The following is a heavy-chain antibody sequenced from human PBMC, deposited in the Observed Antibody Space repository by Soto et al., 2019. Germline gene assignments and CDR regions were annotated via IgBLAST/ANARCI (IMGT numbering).Heavy chain of an antibody. V-gene: IGHV4-39*01. D-gene: IGHD5-12*01. Sequence: SETLSLTCTVSGGSISSYYWGWIRQPPGKGPEWIGNIYYSGSTYYNPSLKSRVTISVDTSKNQFSLKLSPVIAADTAVYYCATTYGVVPTRAFDYWGPGTLVTVSS. CDR3: ATTYGVVPTRAFDY. J-gene: IGHJ4*02. CDR1: GGSISSYY. CDR2: IYYSGST.